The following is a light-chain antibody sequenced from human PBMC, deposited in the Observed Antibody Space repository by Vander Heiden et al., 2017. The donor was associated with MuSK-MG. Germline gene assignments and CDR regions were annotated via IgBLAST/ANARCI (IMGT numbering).Light chain of an antibody. CDR1: ALPKQY. Sequence: SYELTQPPSVSVSPGQTATITCSGDALPKQYRHWYQQKPGQAPVLVIQKDTERPSGIPERFSVSRSGTAVALIIRGVQAEDEAVYFCQSADSSASYMVFGGGTKLTVL. CDR2: KDT. V-gene: IGLV3-25*03. CDR3: QSADSSASYMV. J-gene: IGLJ3*02.